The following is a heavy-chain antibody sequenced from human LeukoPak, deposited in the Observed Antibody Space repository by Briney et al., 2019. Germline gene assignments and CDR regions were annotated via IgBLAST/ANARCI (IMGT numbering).Heavy chain of an antibody. CDR1: GFNFNQYG. V-gene: IGHV3-30*02. D-gene: IGHD3-3*01. CDR2: IRYDGSDE. Sequence: GGSLRLSCVTSGFNFNQYGMHWVRQAPGKGLEWVSYIRYDGSDEHHADSVKGRFTISRDDSKNTLYLQMSSLRAEDTAVYYCARDWDYNFWSNYDHWGQGNLVTVSS. CDR3: ARDWDYNFWSNYDH. J-gene: IGHJ4*02.